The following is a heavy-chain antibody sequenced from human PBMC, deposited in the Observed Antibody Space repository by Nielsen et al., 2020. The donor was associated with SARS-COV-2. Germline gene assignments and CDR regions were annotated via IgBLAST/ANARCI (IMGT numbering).Heavy chain of an antibody. CDR3: ARGADYYDSSGYSIDY. J-gene: IGHJ4*02. Sequence: SETLSLTCTVSGGSISSGDYYWSWIRQPPGKGLEWIGYIYYSGSTYYNPSLKSRVTISVDTSKNQFSLKLSSVTAADTAVYYCARGADYYDSSGYSIDYWGQGTLVTVSS. CDR1: GGSISSGDYY. D-gene: IGHD3-22*01. V-gene: IGHV4-30-4*01. CDR2: IYYSGST.